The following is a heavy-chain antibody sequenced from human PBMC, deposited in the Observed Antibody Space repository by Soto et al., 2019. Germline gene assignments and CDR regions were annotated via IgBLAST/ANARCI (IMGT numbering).Heavy chain of an antibody. V-gene: IGHV3-48*01. CDR3: AREWFGEYF. CDR2: IGTTFDYI. Sequence: EVQLVESGGALAQPGGSLRLSCAASGFTFSRYSMTWFRQAPGKGLEWVSYIGTTFDYIFYADSVRGRFTLSRDNAKNSLYLQMNSLRVEDTAVYYCAREWFGEYFWGQGTLVTVSS. CDR1: GFTFSRYS. D-gene: IGHD3-10*01. J-gene: IGHJ1*01.